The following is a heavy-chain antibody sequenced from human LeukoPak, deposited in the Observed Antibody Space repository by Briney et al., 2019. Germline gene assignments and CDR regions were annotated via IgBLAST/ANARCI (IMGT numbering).Heavy chain of an antibody. CDR2: INPGGDNT. Sequence: GASVKVSCKASGYTFTNYYIHWVRQAPGQGLEWMGLINPGGDNTDYAQNFQGRVTMTRDTSTSTVYMGLSSLRSEDTAVYYSARIRDGYNDAYDIWGQGTMVTVSS. CDR1: GYTFTNYY. J-gene: IGHJ3*02. V-gene: IGHV1-46*01. D-gene: IGHD5-24*01. CDR3: ARIRDGYNDAYDI.